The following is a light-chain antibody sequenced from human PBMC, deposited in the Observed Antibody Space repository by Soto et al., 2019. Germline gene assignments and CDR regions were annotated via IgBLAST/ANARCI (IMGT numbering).Light chain of an antibody. CDR2: WAS. CDR3: QQYYSNALT. J-gene: IGKJ4*01. V-gene: IGKV4-1*01. CDR1: QSVLYSSNNKNY. Sequence: DIVMTQSPDSLAVSLGERATINCKSSQSVLYSSNNKNYLAWYQQKPGQPPKLLIYWASTRESGVPDRFSGSGSGTDFPLTISSLQAEDGAVYYCQQYYSNALTFGGGTKVEIK.